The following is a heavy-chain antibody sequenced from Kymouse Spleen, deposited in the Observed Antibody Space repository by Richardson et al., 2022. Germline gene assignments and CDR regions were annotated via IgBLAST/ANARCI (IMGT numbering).Heavy chain of an antibody. Sequence: EVQLVESGGGLIQPGGSLRLSCAASGFTVSSNYMSWVRQAPGKGLEWVSVIYSCGSTYYADSVKGRFTISRDNSKNTLYLQMNSLRAEDTAVYYCARGY*WCMLKGYFQHWGQGTLVTVSS. CDR3: ARGY*WCMLKGYFQH. CDR2: IYSCGST. J-gene: IGHJ1*01. V-gene: IGHV3-66*03. CDR1: GFTVSSNY. D-gene: IGHD2-8*01.